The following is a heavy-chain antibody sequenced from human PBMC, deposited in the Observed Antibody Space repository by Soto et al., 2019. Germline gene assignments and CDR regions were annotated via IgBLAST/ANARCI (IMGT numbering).Heavy chain of an antibody. V-gene: IGHV2-5*02. J-gene: IGHJ4*02. D-gene: IGHD5-12*01. CDR2: IYWDEDK. CDR3: AHRPRGYAYYFDY. Sequence: QITLKESGPTLVKPTQTLTLTCTFSGFSLRTRGVAVGWFRQPPGKALEWLALIYWDEDKWYSPSLKSRLPIADDTSNNHVVLTMTNVDPVDTATYYCAHRPRGYAYYFDYWGQGILVTVSS. CDR1: GFSLRTRGVA.